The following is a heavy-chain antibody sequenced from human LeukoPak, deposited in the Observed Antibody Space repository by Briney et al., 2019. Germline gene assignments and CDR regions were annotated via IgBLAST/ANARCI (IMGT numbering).Heavy chain of an antibody. V-gene: IGHV4-30-2*01. Sequence: SETLSLTCAVSGGSISSGDYSWSWVRQPSGKGLEWIGNIYRSGSTYYNPSLKSRVTISVDRSKNQFSLRLSSVTAADTAVYYCARGTGYEVNYWGQGTLVTVSS. J-gene: IGHJ4*02. D-gene: IGHD1-1*01. CDR2: IYRSGST. CDR1: GGSISSGDYS. CDR3: ARGTGYEVNY.